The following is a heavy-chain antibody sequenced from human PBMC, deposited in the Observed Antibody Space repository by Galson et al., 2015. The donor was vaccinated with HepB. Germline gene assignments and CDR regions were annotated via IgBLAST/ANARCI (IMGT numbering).Heavy chain of an antibody. D-gene: IGHD2-15*01. V-gene: IGHV1-46*01. CDR1: GYTFTSYA. J-gene: IGHJ4*02. CDR2: INPSGGST. Sequence: SVKVSCKASGYTFTSYAMHWVRQAPGQGLEWMGIINPSGGSTSYAQKFQGRVTMTRDTSTSTVYMELSSLRSEDTAVYYCARDRNLGYCSGGSCYSLGYWGQGTLVTVSS. CDR3: ARDRNLGYCSGGSCYSLGY.